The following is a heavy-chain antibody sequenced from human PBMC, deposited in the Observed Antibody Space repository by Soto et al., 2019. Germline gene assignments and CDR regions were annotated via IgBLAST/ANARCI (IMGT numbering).Heavy chain of an antibody. V-gene: IGHV1-2*02. D-gene: IGHD4-17*01. Sequence: QVQLVQSGAEVKRPGASVKVSCKASGYTLTDNYMHWVREAPGQGLEWMGWINPNGGTNYAQKFQGRVTMTRYTSISTAYMERSRLRSDDTAVYYCARSLATRTTLLDYWGQGTLVTVSS. CDR2: INPNGGT. CDR3: ARSLATRTTLLDY. CDR1: GYTLTDNY. J-gene: IGHJ4*02.